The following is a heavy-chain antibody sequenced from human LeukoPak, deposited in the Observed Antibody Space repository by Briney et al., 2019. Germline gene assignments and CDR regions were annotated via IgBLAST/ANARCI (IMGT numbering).Heavy chain of an antibody. CDR2: INHSGST. Sequence: TSSETLSLTCAVYGGSFSGYYWSWIRQPPGKGLEWIGEINHSGSTNYNPSLKSRVTISVETSKNQCSLKMGSVTAADTAVYYCARGRENGRYWAYWGQGTLVTVSS. V-gene: IGHV4-34*01. J-gene: IGHJ4*02. CDR1: GGSFSGYY. D-gene: IGHD6-19*01. CDR3: ARGRENGRYWAY.